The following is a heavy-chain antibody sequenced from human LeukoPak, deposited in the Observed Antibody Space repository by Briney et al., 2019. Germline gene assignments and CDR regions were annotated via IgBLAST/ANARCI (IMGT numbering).Heavy chain of an antibody. V-gene: IGHV1-46*01. D-gene: IGHD3-22*01. CDR3: ARDGWFYYDSSDYSGFDY. CDR1: GYTFTRYD. Sequence: ASVTVSCTASGYTFTRYDMHWVRQAPGQGLEWMGIINPSGGSINYAQKFQGRVTMTRDTSTSTVYMELSSLRSEDTAVYYCARDGWFYYDSSDYSGFDYWGQGTLVTVSS. J-gene: IGHJ4*02. CDR2: INPSGGSI.